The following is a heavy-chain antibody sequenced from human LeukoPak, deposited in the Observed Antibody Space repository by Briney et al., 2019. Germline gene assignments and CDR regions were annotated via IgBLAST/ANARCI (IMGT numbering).Heavy chain of an antibody. CDR1: GXTFSSYW. CDR2: IKSDESTT. D-gene: IGHD6-19*01. J-gene: IGHJ4*02. V-gene: IGHV3-74*01. CDR3: ARGGRYSSGWVVY. Sequence: GGSLRLSCAASGXTFSSYWMHWVRQAPGKGLVWVLRIKSDESTTSYAGSVKGRFTISRDNAKNTLYLQMNSLRVEDTAVYHCARGGRYSSGWVVYWGQGTLVTVSS.